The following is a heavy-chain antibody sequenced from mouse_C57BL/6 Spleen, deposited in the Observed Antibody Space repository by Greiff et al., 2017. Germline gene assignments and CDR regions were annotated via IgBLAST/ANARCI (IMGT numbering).Heavy chain of an antibody. V-gene: IGHV2-6-1*01. D-gene: IGHD3-2*02. Sequence: VMLVESGPGLVAPSQSLSITCTVSGFSLTSYGVHWVRQPPGKGLEWLVVIWSDGSTTYNSALKSRLSISKDNSKSQVFLKMNSLQTDDTAMYYCARHKDSSGYDAMDYWGQGTSVTVSS. CDR3: ARHKDSSGYDAMDY. CDR1: GFSLTSYG. J-gene: IGHJ4*01. CDR2: IWSDGST.